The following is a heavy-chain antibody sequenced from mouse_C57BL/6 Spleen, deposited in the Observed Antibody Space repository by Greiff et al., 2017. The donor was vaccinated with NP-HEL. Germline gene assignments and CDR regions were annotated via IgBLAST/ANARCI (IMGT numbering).Heavy chain of an antibody. CDR1: GYSITSGYY. J-gene: IGHJ2*01. CDR3: ARDEKNWDVRY. D-gene: IGHD4-1*01. Sequence: EVQRVESGPGLVKPSQSLSLTCSVTGYSITSGYYWNWIRQFPGNKLEWMGYISYDGSNNYNPSLKNRISITRDTSKNQFFLKLNSVTTEDTATYYCARDEKNWDVRYWGQGTTLTVSS. CDR2: ISYDGSN. V-gene: IGHV3-6*01.